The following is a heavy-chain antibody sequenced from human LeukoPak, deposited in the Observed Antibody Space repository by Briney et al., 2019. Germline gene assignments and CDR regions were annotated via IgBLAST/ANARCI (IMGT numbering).Heavy chain of an antibody. CDR3: ASWLVSSSGWY. D-gene: IGHD6-19*01. CDR2: IYHSGST. CDR1: GYFISSGYY. Sequence: SETLSLTCTVSGYFISSGYYWGWIRQPPGKGLEWIGSIYHSGSTYYNPSLKSRVTIPVDTSKNQFSLKLSSVTAADTAVYYCASWLVSSSGWYWGQGTLVTVSS. J-gene: IGHJ4*02. V-gene: IGHV4-38-2*02.